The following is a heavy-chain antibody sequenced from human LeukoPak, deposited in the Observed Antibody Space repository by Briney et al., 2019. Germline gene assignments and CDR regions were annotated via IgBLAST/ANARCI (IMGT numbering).Heavy chain of an antibody. J-gene: IGHJ4*02. CDR2: IYYSGST. D-gene: IGHD4-17*01. CDR3: ARFSTVTTSY. Sequence: SETLSLTCTVSGGSISSYYWSWIRQPPGKGLEWIGSIYYSGSTYYNPSLKSRVTISVDTSKNQLSLKLSSVTAADTAVYYCARFSTVTTSYWGQGTLVTVSS. CDR1: GGSISSYY. V-gene: IGHV4-59*05.